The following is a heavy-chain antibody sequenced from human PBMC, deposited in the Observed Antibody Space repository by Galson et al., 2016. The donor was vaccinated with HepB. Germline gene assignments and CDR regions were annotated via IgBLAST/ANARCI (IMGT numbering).Heavy chain of an antibody. D-gene: IGHD6-6*01. J-gene: IGHJ3*01. CDR2: TYTGGNR. Sequence: TLSLTCSVSGVSITVGAPHWSWVRQSPGKGLELIVHTYTGGNRYYNPTLKTPLTLSMDRTENHFSLNLTSVTAADTAIYYCARVVNDAFDLWGQGTKVTVSS. CDR1: GVSITVGAPH. CDR3: ARVVNDAFDL. V-gene: IGHV4-30-4*01.